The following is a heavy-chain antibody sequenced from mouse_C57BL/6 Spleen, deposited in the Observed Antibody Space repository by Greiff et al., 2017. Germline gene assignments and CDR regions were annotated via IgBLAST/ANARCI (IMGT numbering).Heavy chain of an antibody. CDR1: GYAFSSYW. D-gene: IGHD2-1*01. V-gene: IGHV1-80*01. CDR2: ISPGDGDT. J-gene: IGHJ4*01. Sequence: QVHVKQSGAELVKPGASVKISCKASGYAFSSYWMNWVKQRPGKGLEWIGQISPGDGDTNYNGKFKGKATLTADKSSSTAYMQLSSLTSEDSAVFSCASLPSSHYAMDYWGQGTSVTVSS. CDR3: ASLPSSHYAMDY.